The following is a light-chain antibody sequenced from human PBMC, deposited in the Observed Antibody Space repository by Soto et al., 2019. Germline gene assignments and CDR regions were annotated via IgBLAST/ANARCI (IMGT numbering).Light chain of an antibody. J-gene: IGLJ2*01. CDR3: CSYAGSYTFVV. CDR1: SSAVGGYNY. Sequence: QSALTQPRSVSGSPGPSVTISCTGTSSAVGGYNYVSWYQQHPGKAPKLMIYDVSKRPSGVPDRFSGSKSGNTASLTISGLQADDEADYYCCSYAGSYTFVVFGGGTKLTVL. CDR2: DVS. V-gene: IGLV2-11*01.